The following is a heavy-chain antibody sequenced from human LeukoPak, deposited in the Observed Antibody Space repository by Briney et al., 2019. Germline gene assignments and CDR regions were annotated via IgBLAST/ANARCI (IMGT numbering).Heavy chain of an antibody. CDR1: GDSISSYY. J-gene: IGHJ4*02. Sequence: SETLSLTCSVSGDSISSYYWSWIRQPAGKGLERIGRIYTSGSTNYNPSLKSRVAISVDKSKNQFSLKLSSVTAADTAVYYCTRDSPGYSSGHFDYRGQGTLVTVSS. V-gene: IGHV4-4*07. CDR3: TRDSPGYSSGHFDY. CDR2: IYTSGST. D-gene: IGHD6-19*01.